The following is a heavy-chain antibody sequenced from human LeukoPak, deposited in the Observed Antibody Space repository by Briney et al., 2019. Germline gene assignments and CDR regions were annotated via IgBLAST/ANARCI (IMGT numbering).Heavy chain of an antibody. Sequence: GGSLRLSCAASGFTFSTYSMSWVRQAPGKGLEWVSVIYSGGSTYYADSVKGRFTISRDNSKNTLYLQMNSLRAEDTAVYYCAREIRRIQHWGQGTLVTVSS. CDR3: AREIRRIQH. J-gene: IGHJ1*01. CDR1: GFTFSTYS. V-gene: IGHV3-53*01. CDR2: IYSGGST.